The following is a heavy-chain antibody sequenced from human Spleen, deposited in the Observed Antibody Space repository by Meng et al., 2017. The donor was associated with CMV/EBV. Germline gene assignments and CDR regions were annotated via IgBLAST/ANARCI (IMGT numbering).Heavy chain of an antibody. V-gene: IGHV3-7*01. CDR2: IKQDGSEK. D-gene: IGHD6-6*01. CDR1: GFTFDSYW. J-gene: IGHJ4*02. CDR3: ATAGLYSSSSEGDY. Sequence: GESLKISCVVSGFTFDSYWMSWVRQAPGKGLEWVANIKQDGSEKYYVDSVKGRFTISRDNAKNSVFLQLNSLRAEDTAVYYCATAGLYSSSSEGDYWGQGTLVTVSS.